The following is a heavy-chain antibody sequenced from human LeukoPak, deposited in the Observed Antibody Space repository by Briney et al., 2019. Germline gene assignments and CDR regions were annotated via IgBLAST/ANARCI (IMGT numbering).Heavy chain of an antibody. CDR2: INDSGST. V-gene: IGHV4-34*01. CDR1: GGSLSGYY. D-gene: IGHD3-22*01. CDR3: ARSVYDSSGYYYS. J-gene: IGHJ4*02. Sequence: SETLSLTCAVYGGSLSGYYWSWIRQSPGKGLEWIGEINDSGSTNYNPSLKSRVTISVDTSKNQFSLKLSSVTAADTAVYYCARSVYDSSGYYYSWGQGTLVTVSS.